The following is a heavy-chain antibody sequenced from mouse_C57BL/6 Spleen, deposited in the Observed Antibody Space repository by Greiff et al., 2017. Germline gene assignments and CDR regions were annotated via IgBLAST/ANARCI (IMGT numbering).Heavy chain of an antibody. CDR3: ASWRDYDGAWFAY. J-gene: IGHJ3*01. Sequence: QVQLQQPGAELVKPGASVKLSCKASGYTFTSYWMQWVKQRPGQGLEWIGEIDPSDSNTNYNQKFKGKATLTVDTASSTAYMQLRSLTSEDAAVYYCASWRDYDGAWFAYWGQGTLVTVSA. CDR1: GYTFTSYW. CDR2: IDPSDSNT. D-gene: IGHD2-4*01. V-gene: IGHV1-50*01.